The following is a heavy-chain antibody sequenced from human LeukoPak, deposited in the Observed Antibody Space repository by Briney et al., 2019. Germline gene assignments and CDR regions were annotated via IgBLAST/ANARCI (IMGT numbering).Heavy chain of an antibody. CDR2: MNPNSGNT. Sequence: ASVKVSCKASGYTFTTYDITWVRQATGQGLEWMGWMNPNSGNTAYAQKFQGRVTITRNTSISTAYMELSSLRSEDTAVYYCAREDYYDSGSNDYWGQGALVAVSS. V-gene: IGHV1-8*03. CDR1: GYTFTTYD. D-gene: IGHD3-22*01. CDR3: AREDYYDSGSNDY. J-gene: IGHJ4*02.